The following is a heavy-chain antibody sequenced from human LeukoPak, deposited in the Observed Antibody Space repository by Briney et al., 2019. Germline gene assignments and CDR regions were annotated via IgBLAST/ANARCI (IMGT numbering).Heavy chain of an antibody. V-gene: IGHV1-18*01. CDR3: ARMLILTVYGIQENWFDP. J-gene: IGHJ5*02. CDR2: IGGYNGNT. Sequence: ASVRVSCKASGYSFTSYAISWVRQAPGQGLEWMGWIGGYNGNTRYAEKVQGRITMTTDTSTNTAYMELRSLRSDDTAVYYCARMLILTVYGIQENWFDPWGQGTLVTVSS. CDR1: GYSFTSYA. D-gene: IGHD2-8*01.